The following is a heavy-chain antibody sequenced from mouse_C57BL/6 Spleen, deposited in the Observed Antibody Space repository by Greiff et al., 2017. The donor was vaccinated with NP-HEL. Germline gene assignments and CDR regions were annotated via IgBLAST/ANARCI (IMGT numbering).Heavy chain of an antibody. V-gene: IGHV5-17*01. Sequence: EVKVVESGGGLVKPGGSLKLSCAASGFTFSDYGMHWVRQAPEKGLEWVAYISSGSSTIYYADTVKGRFTISRDNAKNTLFLQMTSLRSEDTAMYYCARGIDGAMDYWGQGTSVTVSS. CDR3: ARGIDGAMDY. J-gene: IGHJ4*01. CDR1: GFTFSDYG. CDR2: ISSGSSTI.